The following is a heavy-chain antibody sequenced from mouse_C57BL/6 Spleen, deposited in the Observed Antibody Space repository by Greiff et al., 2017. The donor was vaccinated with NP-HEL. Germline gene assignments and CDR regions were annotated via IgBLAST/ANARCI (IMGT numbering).Heavy chain of an antibody. J-gene: IGHJ4*01. CDR3: ARDRAAMDY. V-gene: IGHV5-16*01. CDR2: INYDGSST. Sequence: EVKLMESEGGLVQPGSSMKLSCTASGFTFSDYYMAWVRQVPEKGLEWVANINYDGSSTYYLDSLKSRFIISRDNAKNILYLQMSSLKSEDTATYYCARDRAAMDYWGQGTSVTVSS. CDR1: GFTFSDYY.